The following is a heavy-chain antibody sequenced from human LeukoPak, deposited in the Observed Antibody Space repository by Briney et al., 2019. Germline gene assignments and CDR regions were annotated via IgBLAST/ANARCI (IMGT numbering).Heavy chain of an antibody. CDR3: ARGGTPGGDFDY. CDR2: MYHSGST. Sequence: PSETLSLTCGVSGGSISSGGYSWSWIRQPPGKGLEWIGYMYHSGSTYYNPSLKSRVTISVDRSKNQFSLKLSSVTAADTAVYYCARGGTPGGDFDYWGLGTLVTVSS. V-gene: IGHV4-30-2*01. CDR1: GGSISSGGYS. J-gene: IGHJ4*02. D-gene: IGHD1-26*01.